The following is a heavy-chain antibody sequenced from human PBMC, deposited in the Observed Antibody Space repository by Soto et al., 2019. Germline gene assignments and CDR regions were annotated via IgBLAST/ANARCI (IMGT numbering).Heavy chain of an antibody. CDR2: IYYSGST. Sequence: PSETLSLTCTVSGGSISSGGYYWSWIRQHPGKGLEWIGYIYYSGSTYYNPSLKSRVTISVDTSKNQFSLKLSSVTAADTAVYYCARCSGGSYNWFDPWGQGTLVTVSS. D-gene: IGHD2-15*01. CDR3: ARCSGGSYNWFDP. J-gene: IGHJ5*02. CDR1: GGSISSGGYY. V-gene: IGHV4-31*03.